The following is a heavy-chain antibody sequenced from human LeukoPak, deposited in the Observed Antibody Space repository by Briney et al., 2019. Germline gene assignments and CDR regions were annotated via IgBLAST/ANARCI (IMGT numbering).Heavy chain of an antibody. V-gene: IGHV3-53*01. J-gene: IGHJ4*02. CDR1: GFTVSSNY. Sequence: GGSLRLSCAASGFTVSSNYMSWVRQAPGKGLEWVSVIYSGGSTYYADSVKGRFTISRDNSKNTLYLQMNSLRAEDTAVYYCAKSAPDCSGGSCYSIGDYWGQGTLVTVSS. D-gene: IGHD2-15*01. CDR2: IYSGGST. CDR3: AKSAPDCSGGSCYSIGDY.